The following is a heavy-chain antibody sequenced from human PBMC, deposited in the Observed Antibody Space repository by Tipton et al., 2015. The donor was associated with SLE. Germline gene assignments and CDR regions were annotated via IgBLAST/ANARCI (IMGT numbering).Heavy chain of an antibody. Sequence: SLRLSCAASGFTFSNYWMSWVRQAPGKGLEWVANINQDGSERSYIDSVKGRFTISRDNAKNSLFLQMNSLKAEDTAVYFCAREPDWNGLDNWGQGTLVNVSS. J-gene: IGHJ4*02. V-gene: IGHV3-7*01. CDR1: GFTFSNYW. D-gene: IGHD1-1*01. CDR2: INQDGSER. CDR3: AREPDWNGLDN.